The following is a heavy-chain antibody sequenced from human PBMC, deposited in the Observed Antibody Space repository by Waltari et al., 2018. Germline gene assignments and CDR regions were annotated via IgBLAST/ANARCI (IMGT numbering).Heavy chain of an antibody. J-gene: IGHJ5*02. CDR1: GGSIRSAY. CDR3: ARDARFLEWSHGWFDP. Sequence: QLQESGPGLVKPSETLSLTCNVSGGSIRSAYWSWIRQPPGKGPEWFGYIHHRGSTNCKPSLRRRATMSLYTSKNQLALNMTSVTAADTAVYYCARDARFLEWSHGWFDPWGQGTLVTVSS. D-gene: IGHD3-3*01. V-gene: IGHV4-59*01. CDR2: IHHRGST.